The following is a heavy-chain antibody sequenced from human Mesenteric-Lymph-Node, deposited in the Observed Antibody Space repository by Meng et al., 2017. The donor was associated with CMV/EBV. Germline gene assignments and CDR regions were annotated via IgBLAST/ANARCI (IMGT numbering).Heavy chain of an antibody. CDR3: ARDTPAAAGFDP. D-gene: IGHD6-13*01. Sequence: GGSLRLSCAASGFTFSSYSMNWVRQAPGKGLEWVSSISSSSSYTYYADSVKGRFTISRDNAKNSLYLQMNSLRAEDTAVYYCARDTPAAAGFDPWGQGTLVTVSS. J-gene: IGHJ5*02. CDR1: GFTFSSYS. V-gene: IGHV3-21*01. CDR2: ISSSSSYT.